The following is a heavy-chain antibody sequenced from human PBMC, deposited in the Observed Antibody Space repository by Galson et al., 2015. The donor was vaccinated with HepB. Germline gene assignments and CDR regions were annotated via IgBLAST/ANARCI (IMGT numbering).Heavy chain of an antibody. V-gene: IGHV3-73*01. CDR3: ARDGRPDYGGMPFDY. CDR1: GFTFSGSA. D-gene: IGHD4-23*01. Sequence: SLRLSCAASGFTFSGSAMHWVRQASGKGLEWVGRIRSKANSYATAYAASVKGRFTISRDNSKNTLYLQMNSLRAEDTAVYYCARDGRPDYGGMPFDYWGQGTLVTVSS. CDR2: IRSKANSYAT. J-gene: IGHJ4*02.